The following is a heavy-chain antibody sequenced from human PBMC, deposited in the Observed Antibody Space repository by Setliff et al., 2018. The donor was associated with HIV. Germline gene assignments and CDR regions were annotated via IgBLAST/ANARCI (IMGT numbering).Heavy chain of an antibody. CDR2: INHSGST. Sequence: PSETLSLTCAVDGGSFSGYYWSWIRQPPGKGLEWIGEINHSGSTNYNPSLQSRATILLDTSKNQFFLTLTSVTAADTAVYFCARVPFGSGSYYFDFWGQGTLVTVSS. CDR1: GGSFSGYY. V-gene: IGHV4-34*09. CDR3: ARVPFGSGSYYFDF. J-gene: IGHJ4*02. D-gene: IGHD3-10*01.